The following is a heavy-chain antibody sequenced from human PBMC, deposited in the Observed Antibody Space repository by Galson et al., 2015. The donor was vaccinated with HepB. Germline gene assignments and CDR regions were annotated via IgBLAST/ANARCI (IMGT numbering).Heavy chain of an antibody. D-gene: IGHD3-10*01. CDR2: ISSSSSDI. Sequence: SLRLSCAVSGFTFSYYSMNWVRQAPGKGLEWISYISSSSSDIYYSDSVKGRFTISRDNGKNSLFLQMNRLRDEDTAVYYCARDLHLLWSQGFDSWGQGTRVTV. V-gene: IGHV3-48*02. CDR1: GFTFSYYS. CDR3: ARDLHLLWSQGFDS. J-gene: IGHJ4*02.